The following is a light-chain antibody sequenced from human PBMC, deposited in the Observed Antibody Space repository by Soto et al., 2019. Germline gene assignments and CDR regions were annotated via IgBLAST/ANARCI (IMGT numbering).Light chain of an antibody. J-gene: IGLJ1*01. V-gene: IGLV2-14*01. CDR1: SSDVGGYNY. CDR2: DVS. CDR3: SSYTSSSLYV. Sequence: SELNQPASVSGSPGQSIRLSCTGTSSDVGGYNYVSWYQQHPGKAPKLMIYDVSNRPSGVSNRFSGSKSGNTASLTISGLQAEDEADYYCSSYTSSSLYVFGTGTKVTVL.